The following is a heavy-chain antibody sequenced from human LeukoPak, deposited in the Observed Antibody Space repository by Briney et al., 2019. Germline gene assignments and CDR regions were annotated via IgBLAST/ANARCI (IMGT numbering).Heavy chain of an antibody. V-gene: IGHV3-23*01. CDR1: GFTFSRYA. J-gene: IGHJ4*02. Sequence: WGSLTLTCAASGFTFSRYAITWVRQAPGKGLEWVSDISGTGSNTHYADSVTGRFTISRDNAKNTLYLQMNSLRDEDTAVYYCAYWVPHMDYWGQGTMVIVSS. CDR3: AYWVPHMDY. D-gene: IGHD2-15*01. CDR2: ISGTGSNT.